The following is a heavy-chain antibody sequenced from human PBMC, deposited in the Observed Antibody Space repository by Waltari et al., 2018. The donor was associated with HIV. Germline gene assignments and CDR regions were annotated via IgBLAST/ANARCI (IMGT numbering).Heavy chain of an antibody. CDR1: GGSFSGYY. CDR3: ARGGTTVTKAYGYYYGMDV. V-gene: IGHV4-34*01. J-gene: IGHJ6*02. CDR2: INHSGST. D-gene: IGHD4-17*01. Sequence: QVQLQQWGAGLLKPSETLSLTCAVYGGSFSGYYWSWIRQPPGKGLEWIGEINHSGSTNYNPSLKSRVTISVDTSKNQFSLKLSSVTAADTAVYYCARGGTTVTKAYGYYYGMDVWGQGTTVTVSS.